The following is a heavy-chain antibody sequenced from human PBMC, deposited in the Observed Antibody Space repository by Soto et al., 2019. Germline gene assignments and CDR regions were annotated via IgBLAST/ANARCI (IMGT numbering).Heavy chain of an antibody. J-gene: IGHJ4*02. CDR3: ANGPPRYCSSTSCYPFDY. Sequence: QVQLVESGGGVVQSGRSLRLSCAASGFTFSSYGMHWVRQAPGKGLEWVAVISYDGSNKYYADSVKGRFTISRDNSKNTLYLQMNSLRAEDTAVYYCANGPPRYCSSTSCYPFDYWGQGTLVTVSS. CDR1: GFTFSSYG. V-gene: IGHV3-30*18. D-gene: IGHD2-2*01. CDR2: ISYDGSNK.